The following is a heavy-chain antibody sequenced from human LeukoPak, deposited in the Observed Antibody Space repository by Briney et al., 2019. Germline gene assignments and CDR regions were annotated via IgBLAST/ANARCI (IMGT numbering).Heavy chain of an antibody. CDR2: IHYSGST. Sequence: SETLSLTCTVSGGSISSYYWSWIRQPPGKGLEWIGYIHYSGSTNYNPSLKSRVTISVDTSKNQFSLKLSSVTAADTAVYYCARVGGGLAYCGGDCYSEYYFDYWGQGTLVTVSS. J-gene: IGHJ4*02. V-gene: IGHV4-59*01. CDR3: ARVGGGLAYCGGDCYSEYYFDY. CDR1: GGSISSYY. D-gene: IGHD2-21*02.